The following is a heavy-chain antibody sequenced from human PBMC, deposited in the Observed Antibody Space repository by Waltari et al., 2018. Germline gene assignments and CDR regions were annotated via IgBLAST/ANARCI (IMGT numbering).Heavy chain of an antibody. Sequence: QLVQSGAEVKKPGSSVKVSCKASGGTFSSYTISWVRQARGQRLEWIGWIVVGSGNTNYAQKFQERVTITRDMSTSTAYMELSSLRSEDTAVYYCAADTRRFYYYGMDVWGQGTTVIVSS. V-gene: IGHV1-58*02. CDR2: IVVGSGNT. CDR3: AADTRRFYYYGMDV. D-gene: IGHD4-17*01. CDR1: GGTFSSYT. J-gene: IGHJ6*02.